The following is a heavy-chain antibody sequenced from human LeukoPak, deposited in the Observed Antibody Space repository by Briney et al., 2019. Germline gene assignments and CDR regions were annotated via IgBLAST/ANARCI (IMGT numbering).Heavy chain of an antibody. D-gene: IGHD3-16*01. CDR1: GFTFSSYW. V-gene: IGHV3-74*01. Sequence: GGSLRLSCAASGFTFSSYWMNWVRHAPGKGLVWVSRINSDGSNTKYADSVKGRFTISRDNAKNTLYLQMNSLRAEDTAVYYCARALFLGDWFDPWGQGTLVTVSS. J-gene: IGHJ5*02. CDR2: INSDGSNT. CDR3: ARALFLGDWFDP.